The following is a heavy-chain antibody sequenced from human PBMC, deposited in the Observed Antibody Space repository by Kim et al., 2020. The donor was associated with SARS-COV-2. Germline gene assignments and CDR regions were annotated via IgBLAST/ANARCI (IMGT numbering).Heavy chain of an antibody. V-gene: IGHV4-59*08. Sequence: SETLSLTCTVSGGSISSYYWSWIRQPPGKGLEWIGYIYYSGSTNYNPSLKSRVTISVDTSKNQFSLKLSSVTAADTAVYYCARLDSNYLSAFDIWGQGTMVTVSS. CDR3: ARLDSNYLSAFDI. D-gene: IGHD4-4*01. J-gene: IGHJ3*02. CDR2: IYYSGST. CDR1: GGSISSYY.